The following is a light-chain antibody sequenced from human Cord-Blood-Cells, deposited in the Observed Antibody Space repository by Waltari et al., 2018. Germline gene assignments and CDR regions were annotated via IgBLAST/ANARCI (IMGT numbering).Light chain of an antibody. CDR3: QQYNNWPPLT. V-gene: IGKV3-15*01. Sequence: EIVMTQSPATLSVSPRERATLSCRASQSVSSNLAWYQQKPGQAPRLLIYGASTRATGIPARFRGSGSGTEFTLTISSLQSEDFAVYYCQQYNNWPPLTFGGGTKVEIK. J-gene: IGKJ4*01. CDR2: GAS. CDR1: QSVSSN.